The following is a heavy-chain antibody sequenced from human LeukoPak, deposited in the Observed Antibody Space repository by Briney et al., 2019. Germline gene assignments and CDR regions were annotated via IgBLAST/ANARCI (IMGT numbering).Heavy chain of an antibody. CDR2: IYYSGST. Sequence: SETLSLTCTVSGGSISSSSYDWGWTRQPPGKGLEWVGSIYYSGSTYYNPSLKSRVTISVDTSKNQFSLKLSSVTAADTAVYYCARGRDDYVWGSYRYGKNWFDPWGQGTLVTVSS. J-gene: IGHJ5*02. D-gene: IGHD3-16*02. CDR3: ARGRDDYVWGSYRYGKNWFDP. CDR1: GGSISSSSYD. V-gene: IGHV4-39*07.